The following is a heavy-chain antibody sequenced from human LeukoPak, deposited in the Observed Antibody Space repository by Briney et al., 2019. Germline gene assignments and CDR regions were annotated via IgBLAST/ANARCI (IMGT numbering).Heavy chain of an antibody. J-gene: IGHJ4*02. CDR2: INWDGGST. D-gene: IGHD1-26*01. CDR1: GFTFDEYG. V-gene: IGHV3-20*04. CDR3: ARDSFSGSSLDY. Sequence: GGSLRLSCAASGFTFDEYGMSWVRQAPGKGLEWVSSINWDGGSTAYADSVQGRFTISRDNAKDSLHLQMKSLRAEDTALYYCARDSFSGSSLDYWGEGTLVTVSS.